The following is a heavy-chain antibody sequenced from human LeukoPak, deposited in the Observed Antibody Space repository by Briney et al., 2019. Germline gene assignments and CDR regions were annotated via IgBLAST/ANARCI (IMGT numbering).Heavy chain of an antibody. J-gene: IGHJ6*02. V-gene: IGHV3-66*02. CDR3: ARAPPPYDFWSGYSIAYYYGMDV. CDR2: IYSGGST. Sequence: PGRSLRLSCAASGFTVSSNYMSWVRQAPGKGLEWVSVIYSGGSTYYADSVKGRFTISRDSSKNTLYLQMNSLRAEDTAVYYCARAPPPYDFWSGYSIAYYYGMDVWGQGTTVTVSS. D-gene: IGHD3-3*01. CDR1: GFTVSSNY.